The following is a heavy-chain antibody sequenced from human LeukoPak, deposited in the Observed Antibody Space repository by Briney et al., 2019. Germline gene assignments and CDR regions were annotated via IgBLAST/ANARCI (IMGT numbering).Heavy chain of an antibody. D-gene: IGHD3-3*01. Sequence: SETLSLTCTVSGGSISSSSYYWGWIRQSPGTGLEWIGSIYYSGSTYYNPSLKSRATISVDTSKNQISLKVSSVTAADSALYFCAGQRTSGSASNLRVAQIDSWGQGTLVTVSS. CDR3: AGQRTSGSASNLRVAQIDS. J-gene: IGHJ4*02. V-gene: IGHV4-39*01. CDR2: IYYSGST. CDR1: GGSISSSSYY.